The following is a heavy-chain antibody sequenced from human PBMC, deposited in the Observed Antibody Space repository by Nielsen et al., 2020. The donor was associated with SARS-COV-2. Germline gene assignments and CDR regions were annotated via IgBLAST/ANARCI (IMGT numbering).Heavy chain of an antibody. CDR3: AKVDYYDSSGYLPDY. Sequence: GESLKISCAASGFTFSSYAMSWVRQAPGKGLEWVSAISGSGGSTYYADSVKGRFTISRDNSKNTLYLQMNSLRAEDTAVYYCAKVDYYDSSGYLPDYWGQGTLVTVSS. CDR1: GFTFSSYA. V-gene: IGHV3-23*01. CDR2: ISGSGGST. J-gene: IGHJ4*02. D-gene: IGHD3-22*01.